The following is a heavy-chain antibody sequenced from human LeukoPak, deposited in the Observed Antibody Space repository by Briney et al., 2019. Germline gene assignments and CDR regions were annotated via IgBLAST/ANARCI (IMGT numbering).Heavy chain of an antibody. CDR1: EFIVNDYY. D-gene: IGHD6-19*01. J-gene: IGHJ4*02. Sequence: GGSLRLSCVVSEFIVNDYYMTWIRQAPGKGLEWVADIGGSDSIVAYAASVRGRFSISRDFAKNSLYLEMNSLRAEDTAVYYCAREMVAGTFDSCGQGALVTVSS. CDR2: IGGSDSIV. CDR3: AREMVAGTFDS. V-gene: IGHV3-11*01.